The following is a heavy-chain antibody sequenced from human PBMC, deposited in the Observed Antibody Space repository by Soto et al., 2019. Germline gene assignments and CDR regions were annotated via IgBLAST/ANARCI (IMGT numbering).Heavy chain of an antibody. CDR1: GGSFSGYY. V-gene: IGHV4-34*01. J-gene: IGHJ6*02. CDR2: IYYSGTT. D-gene: IGHD3-22*01. CDR3: ARRLYYDSSGFEGGGMDV. Sequence: SETLSLTCAVYGGSFSGYYWSWIRQSPGKGLEWIGSIYYSGTTNYNPSLKSRVTISVDTSKNQFSLKLSSVTAADTAVYYCARRLYYDSSGFEGGGMDVWGQGTTATVSS.